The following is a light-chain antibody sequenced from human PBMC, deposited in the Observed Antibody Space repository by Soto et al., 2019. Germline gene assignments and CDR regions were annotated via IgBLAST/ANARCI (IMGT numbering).Light chain of an antibody. J-gene: IGKJ4*01. V-gene: IGKV1-5*03. CDR3: QQSYSTLT. Sequence: DIQMTQSPSSLSASVGDRVSITFRASQSISSWLAWYQQKPGKAPKLLIYKASSLESGVPSRFSGSGSGTEFTLTISSLQPEDFATYYCQQSYSTLTFGGGTKVDIK. CDR2: KAS. CDR1: QSISSW.